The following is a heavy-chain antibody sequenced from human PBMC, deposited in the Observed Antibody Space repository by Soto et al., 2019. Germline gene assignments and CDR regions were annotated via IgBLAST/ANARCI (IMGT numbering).Heavy chain of an antibody. D-gene: IGHD2-15*01. J-gene: IGHJ4*02. V-gene: IGHV1-18*01. CDR2: ISPYNGDT. CDR3: ARRGSNKWDEDFDF. CDR1: GYTFTNYG. Sequence: QVQLVQSGADVKKPGASVKVSCQASGYTFTNYGISWVRQAPGQGLEWVGWISPYNGDTRYAQNVQGRVTLTTDTSTSAAYMELRSLRSDDTALYYCARRGSNKWDEDFDFWGQGTLVTVSS.